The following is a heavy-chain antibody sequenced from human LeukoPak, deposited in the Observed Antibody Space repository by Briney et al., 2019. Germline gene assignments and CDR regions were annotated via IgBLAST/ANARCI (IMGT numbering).Heavy chain of an antibody. CDR1: GGSFSGYY. V-gene: IGHV4-34*01. CDR3: ARQRITMVRGAPRAFDI. J-gene: IGHJ3*02. D-gene: IGHD3-10*01. CDR2: INHSGST. Sequence: SGTLSLTCAVYGGSFSGYYWSWIRQPPGKGLEWIGEINHSGSTNYNPSLKSRVTISVDTSKNQFSLKLSSVTAADTAVYYCARQRITMVRGAPRAFDIWGQGTMVTVSS.